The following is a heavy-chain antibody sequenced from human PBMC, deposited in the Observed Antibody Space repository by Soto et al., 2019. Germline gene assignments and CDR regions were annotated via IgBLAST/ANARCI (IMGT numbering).Heavy chain of an antibody. D-gene: IGHD6-6*01. CDR3: AREGAAPYYYYGMDV. V-gene: IGHV4-59*06. CDR2: IYYSGST. J-gene: IGHJ6*02. Sequence: SETLSLTCTVSGGTIISYYCSWIRQPTGKGLEWIGFIYYSGSTYYNPSLKSRVTISVDTSKNQFSLKLSSVTAADTAVYYCAREGAAPYYYYGMDVWGQGTTVTVSS. CDR1: GGTIISYY.